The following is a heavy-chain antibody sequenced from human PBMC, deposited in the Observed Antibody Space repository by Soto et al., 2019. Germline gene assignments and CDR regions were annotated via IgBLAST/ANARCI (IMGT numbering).Heavy chain of an antibody. CDR2: INDRGSI. Sequence: QVQLQQWGAGPLRPLETLSLTCGVAGGSFRGYYWAWIRQSPGKGLEWIGEINDRGSINYNPSQKSRVSISVDPSKNHYSLNLRSVTAADTAVYYCARESHDILTGPPWVWYFDLWGRGTLVTVSS. D-gene: IGHD3-9*01. V-gene: IGHV4-34*01. CDR3: ARESHDILTGPPWVWYFDL. CDR1: GGSFRGYY. J-gene: IGHJ2*01.